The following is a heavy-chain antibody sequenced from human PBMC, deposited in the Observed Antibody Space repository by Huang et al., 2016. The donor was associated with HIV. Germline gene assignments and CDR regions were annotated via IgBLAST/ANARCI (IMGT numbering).Heavy chain of an antibody. Sequence: QLQLQESGPGLVKPSEILSFTCTVSGGSISSSSYYWAWIRQPPGKGLEWIASIYYSGSTYYSPSLKSRVTISVDTSKNQFSLRLTSVTAADTAVYYCAYGVMSWGQGTLVTVSS. J-gene: IGHJ5*02. D-gene: IGHD3-16*01. V-gene: IGHV4-39*01. CDR2: IYYSGST. CDR3: AYGVMS. CDR1: GGSISSSSYY.